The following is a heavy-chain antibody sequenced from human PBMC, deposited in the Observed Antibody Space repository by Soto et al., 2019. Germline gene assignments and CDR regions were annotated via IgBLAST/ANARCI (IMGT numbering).Heavy chain of an antibody. CDR2: MNPNSGNT. CDR1: GYTFTSYD. D-gene: IGHD6-19*01. Sequence: ASVKVSCKASGYTFTSYDINWVRQATGQGLEWMGWMNPNSGNTGYAQKFQGRVTMARNTSISTAYMELSSLRSEDTAVYYCARGTAVAGTPDYWGQGTLVTVSS. CDR3: ARGTAVAGTPDY. J-gene: IGHJ4*02. V-gene: IGHV1-8*01.